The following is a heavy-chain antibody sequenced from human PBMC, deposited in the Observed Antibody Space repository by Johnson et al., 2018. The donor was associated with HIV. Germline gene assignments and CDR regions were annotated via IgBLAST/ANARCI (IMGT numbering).Heavy chain of an antibody. Sequence: QVQLVESGGGVVQPGRSLRLSCAASGFTFSSYAMHWVRQAPGKGLEWVAVISYDGSNKYYADSVKGRFTISRDNSKNTLYLQMNSLRAEDTAVYYCARAGSSSSGPRAFDVWGQGTMVTGAS. D-gene: IGHD6-6*01. CDR1: GFTFSSYA. CDR3: ARAGSSSSGPRAFDV. CDR2: ISYDGSNK. J-gene: IGHJ3*01. V-gene: IGHV3-30*04.